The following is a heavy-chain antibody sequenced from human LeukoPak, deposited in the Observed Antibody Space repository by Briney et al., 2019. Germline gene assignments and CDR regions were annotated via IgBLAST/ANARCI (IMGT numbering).Heavy chain of an antibody. D-gene: IGHD3-10*01. Sequence: GSLRPSRSPSGFTSSRYATQWVRQAPGKGLEYVSAISITGGSTYYADSVKGRFTISRDNSKNTLYLQMSSLRTEGTAVYYCVKDGSGSYYTYYFDYWGQGTLVTVSS. CDR3: VKDGSGSYYTYYFDY. J-gene: IGHJ4*02. V-gene: IGHV3-64D*06. CDR1: GFTSSRYA. CDR2: ISITGGST.